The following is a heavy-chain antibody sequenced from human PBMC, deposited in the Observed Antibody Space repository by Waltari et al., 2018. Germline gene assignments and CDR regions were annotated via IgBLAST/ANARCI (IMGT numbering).Heavy chain of an antibody. CDR3: AKEWRGEPDY. V-gene: IGHV3-30*18. D-gene: IGHD3-16*01. CDR1: GFTFSSYA. J-gene: IGHJ4*02. Sequence: QVPLVVPVGGEVQTGRTLKLSCATSGFTFSSYAMQGVRQAPDKGLEWVAVISYDGTNKYYADSVKGRFTISRDNSQNTLFLQMSSLRAEDTAVYYCAKEWRGEPDYWGQGTPVTVSS. CDR2: ISYDGTNK.